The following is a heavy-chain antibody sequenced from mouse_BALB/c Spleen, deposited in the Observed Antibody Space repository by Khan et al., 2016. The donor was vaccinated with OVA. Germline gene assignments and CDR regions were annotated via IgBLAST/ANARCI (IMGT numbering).Heavy chain of an antibody. D-gene: IGHD2-14*01. V-gene: IGHV1S22*01. CDR3: TRWRYWFAY. Sequence: LQESGSELVRPGASVKLSCKASGYTFTSYWMHWVKQSPGQGLEWIGDIYPGSGSTNYDEKFKSKVTLTVDKSSSPAYMQLRSLTSEDSAVFYGTRWRYWFAYWGQGTMVTVSA. J-gene: IGHJ3*01. CDR1: GYTFTSYW. CDR2: IYPGSGST.